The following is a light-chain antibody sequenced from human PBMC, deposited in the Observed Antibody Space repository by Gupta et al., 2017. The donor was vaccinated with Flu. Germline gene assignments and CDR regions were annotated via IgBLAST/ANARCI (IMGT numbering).Light chain of an antibody. V-gene: IGLV4-69*01. J-gene: IGLJ3*02. CDR3: QTWGTGIRV. CDR1: SGHTSST. Sequence: QLVLTQSPSASASLGASVKVTCTLSSGHTSSTIAWHQLQPDKGPRFLMKGNSDGTHSKGDGIPGRFSGSSSGAERYLIISSLQSEDEADYYCQTWGTGIRVFGGGTKVTVL. CDR2: GNSDGTH.